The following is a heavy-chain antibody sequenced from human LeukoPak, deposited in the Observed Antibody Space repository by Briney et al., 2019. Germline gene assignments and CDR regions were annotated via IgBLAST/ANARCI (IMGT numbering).Heavy chain of an antibody. CDR3: ARGWDRAHPTGFEFDV. D-gene: IGHD1-26*01. Sequence: PGGSLRLSRAAPGFTLISSELNWVRQGPRKGLGWVSFISSSGTTIDQPDSVKGRFTISRDNAKNSVHLQMDNLRVEDTAVYYCARGWDRAHPTGFEFDVWGQGTLVTVSS. J-gene: IGHJ4*02. V-gene: IGHV3-48*03. CDR1: GFTLISSE. CDR2: ISSSGTTI.